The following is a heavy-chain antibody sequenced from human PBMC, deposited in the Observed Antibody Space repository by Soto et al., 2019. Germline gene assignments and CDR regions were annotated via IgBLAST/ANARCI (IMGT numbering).Heavy chain of an antibody. CDR3: ARGAYDYVWGSYIDY. J-gene: IGHJ4*02. V-gene: IGHV1-18*01. Sequence: GASVKVSCKASGYTFTSYGISWVRQAPGQGLEWMGWISAYNGNTNYAQKLQGRVTMTTDTSTSTAYMELRSLRSDDTAVYYCARGAYDYVWGSYIDYWGQGTQVTVSS. CDR1: GYTFTSYG. D-gene: IGHD3-16*01. CDR2: ISAYNGNT.